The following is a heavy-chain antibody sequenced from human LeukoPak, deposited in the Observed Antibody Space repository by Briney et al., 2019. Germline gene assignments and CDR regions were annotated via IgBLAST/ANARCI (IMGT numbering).Heavy chain of an antibody. CDR2: IYTSGST. D-gene: IGHD3-16*01. V-gene: IGHV4-61*02. CDR1: GGSISSGSYY. Sequence: SETLSLSCILPGGSISSGSYYWRWIRQPAGKGLEWIGRIYTSGSTNYNPSLKSRVTISVDTSKNQFSLKLSSVTAADTAVYYCARDSYDYVWGSSNFDYWGQGTLVTVSS. J-gene: IGHJ4*02. CDR3: ARDSYDYVWGSSNFDY.